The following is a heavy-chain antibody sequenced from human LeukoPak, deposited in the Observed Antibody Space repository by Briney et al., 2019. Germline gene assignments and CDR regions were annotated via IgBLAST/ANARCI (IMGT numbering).Heavy chain of an antibody. J-gene: IGHJ4*02. CDR3: ARGGVRFLEWLLSPFDY. V-gene: IGHV3-30-3*01. Sequence: GGSLRLSCAASGFTFSDYWKTWVRQAPGKGLEWVAVISYDGSNKYYADSVKGRFTISRDNSKNTLYLQMNSLRAEDTAVYYCARGGVRFLEWLLSPFDYWGQGTLVTVSS. CDR1: GFTFSDYW. CDR2: ISYDGSNK. D-gene: IGHD3-3*01.